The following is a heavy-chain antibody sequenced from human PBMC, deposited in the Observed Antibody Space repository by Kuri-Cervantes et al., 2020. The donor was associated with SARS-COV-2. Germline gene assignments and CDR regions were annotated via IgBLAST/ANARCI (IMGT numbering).Heavy chain of an antibody. Sequence: GGSLRLSCAASGFTFSSYSMSWVRQAPGKGLERVSSISSSSSYIYYADSVKGRFTISRDNAKNSLYLQMNSLRAEDTAVYYCARDLWITYYYYYMDVWGKGTTVTVSS. D-gene: IGHD2-2*03. V-gene: IGHV3-21*01. CDR3: ARDLWITYYYYYMDV. CDR2: ISSSSSYI. CDR1: GFTFSSYS. J-gene: IGHJ6*03.